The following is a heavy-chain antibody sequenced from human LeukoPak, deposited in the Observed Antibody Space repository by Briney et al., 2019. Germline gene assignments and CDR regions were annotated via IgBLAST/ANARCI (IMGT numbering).Heavy chain of an antibody. CDR1: GFTFSGYG. Sequence: GGSLRFSCVASGFTFSGYGMHWVRQAPGKGLDGVAVISYDGSNKYYADSVKGRFTISRDNSKNTLYLQVNSLGAEDTAVYYCAKGGPYCSGGSCLSYFDSWGQGTLVTVSS. D-gene: IGHD2-15*01. CDR2: ISYDGSNK. J-gene: IGHJ4*02. CDR3: AKGGPYCSGGSCLSYFDS. V-gene: IGHV3-30*18.